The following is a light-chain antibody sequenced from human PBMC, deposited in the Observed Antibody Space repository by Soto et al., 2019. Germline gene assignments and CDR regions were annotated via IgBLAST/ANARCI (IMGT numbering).Light chain of an antibody. CDR3: RSYTSSSTPHVL. CDR2: DVS. V-gene: IGLV2-14*01. Sequence: QSALTQPATVSGSPGQSITISCTGTSSDVGGYNYVSWYQQHPGKAPKLMIYDVSNRPSGVSNRFSGSKSGNTASLTISGLQAEDEADYYCRSYTSSSTPHVLFGGGTKVTVL. J-gene: IGLJ2*01. CDR1: SSDVGGYNY.